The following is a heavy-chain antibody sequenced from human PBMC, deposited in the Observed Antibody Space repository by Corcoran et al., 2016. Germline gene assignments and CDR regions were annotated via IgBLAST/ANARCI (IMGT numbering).Heavy chain of an antibody. V-gene: IGHV1-8*01. D-gene: IGHD2-2*01. CDR2: MNPNSGNT. CDR1: GYTFTSYD. Sequence: QVQLVQSGAEVKKPGASVKVSCKASGYTFTSYDINWVRQATGQGLEWMGWMNPNSGNTGYAQKFQGRVTMTRNTSISTAYMELSSLRSEDTAVCDCARGDLYCSSTSCCNRGIDVWGQGTTVTVSS. J-gene: IGHJ6*02. CDR3: ARGDLYCSSTSCCNRGIDV.